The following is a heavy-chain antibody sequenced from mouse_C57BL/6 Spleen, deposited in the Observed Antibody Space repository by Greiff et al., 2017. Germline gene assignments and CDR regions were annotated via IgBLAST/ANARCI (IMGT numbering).Heavy chain of an antibody. CDR2: IYPGDGDT. J-gene: IGHJ2*01. D-gene: IGHD1-1*02. CDR3: ARTYGYYFDY. V-gene: IGHV1-80*01. Sequence: VQLQQSGAELVKPGASVKISCKASGYAFSRYWMNWVKQRPGKGLEWIGQIYPGDGDTNYNGKFKGKATLTADKSSSTAYMQLSSLTSEDSAVYFCARTYGYYFDYWGQGTTLTVSS. CDR1: GYAFSRYW.